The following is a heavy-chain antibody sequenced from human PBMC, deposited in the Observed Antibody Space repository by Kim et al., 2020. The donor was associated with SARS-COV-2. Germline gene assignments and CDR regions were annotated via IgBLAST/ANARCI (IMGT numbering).Heavy chain of an antibody. CDR3: ARDLGAMVEIYAFDI. CDR1: GFTFSSYA. V-gene: IGHV3-30*04. J-gene: IGHJ3*02. D-gene: IGHD5-18*01. CDR2: ISYDGSNK. Sequence: GGSLRLSCAASGFTFSSYAMHWVRQAPGKGLEWVAVISYDGSNKYYADSVKGRFTISRDNSKNTLYLQMNSLRAEDTAVYYCARDLGAMVEIYAFDIWGQGTMVTVSS.